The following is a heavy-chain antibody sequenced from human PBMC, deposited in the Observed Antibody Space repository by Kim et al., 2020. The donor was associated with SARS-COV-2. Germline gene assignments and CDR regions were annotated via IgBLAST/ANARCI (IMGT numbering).Heavy chain of an antibody. D-gene: IGHD6-13*01. CDR2: IYHSGST. V-gene: IGHV4-4*02. CDR3: ARVLPGLGIAATRVYGMDV. Sequence: SQTLSLTCAVSGGSISSSNWWSWVRQPPGKGLEWIGEIYHSGSTNYNPSLKSRVTISVDKSKNQFSLKLSSVTAADTAVYYCARVLPGLGIAATRVYGMDVWGQGTTVTVSS. CDR1: GGSISSSNW. J-gene: IGHJ6*02.